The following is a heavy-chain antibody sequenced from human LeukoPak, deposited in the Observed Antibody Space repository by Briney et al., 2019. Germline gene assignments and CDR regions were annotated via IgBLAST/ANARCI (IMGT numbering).Heavy chain of an antibody. CDR1: GFTFSSYA. Sequence: GGSLRLSCAASGFTFSSYAMSWVRQAPGKGLEWVSAISVSGASTYYADSVKGRFTISRDNAKNSLYLQMNSLRAEDTAVYYCARSRYSYGYYFDYWGQGTLVTVSS. D-gene: IGHD5-18*01. CDR2: ISVSGAST. CDR3: ARSRYSYGYYFDY. V-gene: IGHV3-23*01. J-gene: IGHJ4*02.